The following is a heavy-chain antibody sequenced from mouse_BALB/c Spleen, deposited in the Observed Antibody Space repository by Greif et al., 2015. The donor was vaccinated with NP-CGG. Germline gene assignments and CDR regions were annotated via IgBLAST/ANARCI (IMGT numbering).Heavy chain of an antibody. J-gene: IGHJ3*01. CDR3: ARVYGTTGFAY. V-gene: IGHV1-69*02. Sequence: QVQLQQSGAELVKPGASVKLSCKASDYTFTSYWMHWVKQRPGQGLEWIGEIDPSDSYTNYNQKFKGKATLTVDKSSSTAYMQLSSLTSEDSAVYYCARVYGTTGFAYWGQGTLVTVSA. D-gene: IGHD2-10*02. CDR2: IDPSDSYT. CDR1: DYTFTSYW.